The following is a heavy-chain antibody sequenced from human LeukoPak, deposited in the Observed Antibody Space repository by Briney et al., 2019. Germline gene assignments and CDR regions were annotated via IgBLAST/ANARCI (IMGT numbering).Heavy chain of an antibody. CDR3: AASSAGDLDI. CDR2: INHSGST. V-gene: IGHV4-39*07. D-gene: IGHD7-27*01. J-gene: IGHJ3*02. CDR1: GGSISSGRYY. Sequence: PSETLSLTCIVSGGSISSGRYYWNWIRQPPGKGLEWIGEINHSGSTNYNPSLKSRVTISVDTSKNQFSLKLSSVTAADTAVYYCAASSAGDLDIWGQGTMVTVSS.